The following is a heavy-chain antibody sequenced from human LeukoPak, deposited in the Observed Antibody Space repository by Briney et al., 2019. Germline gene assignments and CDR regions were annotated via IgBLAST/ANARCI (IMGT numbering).Heavy chain of an antibody. D-gene: IGHD6-19*01. Sequence: GGSLRLSCAASGFTYSKYWMLWVRQAPGKGLESVSRINTDGTVTTYADSVKGRFTVSRDNADNTMFLQMNSVRDEDKAVYYCATKQWLAPPPDSWGQGTPVTVSS. V-gene: IGHV3-74*01. J-gene: IGHJ4*02. CDR2: INTDGTVT. CDR3: ATKQWLAPPPDS. CDR1: GFTYSKYW.